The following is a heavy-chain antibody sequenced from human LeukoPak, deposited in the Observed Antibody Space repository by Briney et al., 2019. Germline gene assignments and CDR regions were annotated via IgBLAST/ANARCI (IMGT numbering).Heavy chain of an antibody. V-gene: IGHV4-59*01. D-gene: IGHD7-27*01. CDR1: GGSITYYY. J-gene: IGHJ6*02. CDR2: IYYSGST. Sequence: SETLSLTCTVSGGSITYYYWNWIRQPPGKGLEWIGYIYYSGSTNYNPSLKSRVTISVDTSKNQFSLKLSSVTAADTAVYYCAREYPGVYGMDVWGQGTTVTVSS. CDR3: AREYPGVYGMDV.